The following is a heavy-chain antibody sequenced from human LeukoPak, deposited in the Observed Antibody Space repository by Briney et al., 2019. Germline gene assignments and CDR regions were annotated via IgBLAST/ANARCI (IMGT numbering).Heavy chain of an antibody. D-gene: IGHD3-16*01. Sequence: PGGSLRLSCAASGFTFSSYGMHWVRQAPGKGLEWVAVISYDGSNKYYADSVKGRFTISRDNSKNTLYLQMNSLRAEDTAVYYCAKGLARLGFDPWGQGTLVTVSS. J-gene: IGHJ5*02. CDR2: ISYDGSNK. CDR3: AKGLARLGFDP. CDR1: GFTFSSYG. V-gene: IGHV3-30*18.